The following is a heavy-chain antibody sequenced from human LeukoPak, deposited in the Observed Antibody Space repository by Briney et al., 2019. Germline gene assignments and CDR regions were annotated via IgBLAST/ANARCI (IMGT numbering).Heavy chain of an antibody. J-gene: IGHJ6*02. CDR2: INNDGSGT. V-gene: IGHV3-74*01. Sequence: GGSLRLSCAASGFTFSISWMHWVRQAPGKGLVWVSVINNDGSGTNYADSVKGRSTISRDNAKNTLYLQMTSLGAEDTAVYYCVRGGFGHAMDVWGQGTTVTVSS. CDR1: GFTFSISW. CDR3: VRGGFGHAMDV. D-gene: IGHD3-10*01.